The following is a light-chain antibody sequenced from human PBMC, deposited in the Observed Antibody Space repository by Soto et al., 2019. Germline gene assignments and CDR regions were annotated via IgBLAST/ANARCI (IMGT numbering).Light chain of an antibody. V-gene: IGLV1-44*01. J-gene: IGLJ2*01. CDR2: SSD. CDR3: AAWDDSLNGHV. Sequence: QAVVTQPPSASGTHGQRVTISCSGGSSNIGSSAVNWYQHLPGTAPKLLIYSSDQRPSGVPDRFSGSKSGTSASLAISGLQSEDEAEYYCAAWDDSLNGHVFGGGTKVTVL. CDR1: SSNIGSSA.